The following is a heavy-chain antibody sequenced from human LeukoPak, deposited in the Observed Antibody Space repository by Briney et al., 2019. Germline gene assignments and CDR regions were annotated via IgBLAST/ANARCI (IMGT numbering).Heavy chain of an antibody. D-gene: IGHD2-15*01. CDR1: GFTFDDYG. Sequence: PGGSLRLSCAASGFTFDDYGMSWVRQAPGKGLEWVSGINWNGGRTGYADSVKGRFTISRDNAKNSLYLQMNSLRAEDTALYYCAGRGYCSGGSCYSAAFDIWGQGTMVTVSS. CDR3: AGRGYCSGGSCYSAAFDI. J-gene: IGHJ3*02. CDR2: INWNGGRT. V-gene: IGHV3-20*04.